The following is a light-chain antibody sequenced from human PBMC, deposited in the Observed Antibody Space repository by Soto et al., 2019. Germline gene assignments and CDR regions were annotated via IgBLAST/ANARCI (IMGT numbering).Light chain of an antibody. Sequence: AIRMTQSPSSLSASTGDRVTITCRASQGISSYLAWFQQKPGRPPKLLMSATSTLQSDVPSRFSGSGSGTDFTLTIGCLQSEDLATYYCQQYYTYQWTFGQGTKVEIK. CDR3: QQYYTYQWT. J-gene: IGKJ1*01. V-gene: IGKV1-8*01. CDR1: QGISSY. CDR2: ATS.